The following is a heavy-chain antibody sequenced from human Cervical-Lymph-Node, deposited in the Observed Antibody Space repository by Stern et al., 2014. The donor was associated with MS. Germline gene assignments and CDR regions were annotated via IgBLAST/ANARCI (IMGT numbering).Heavy chain of an antibody. Sequence: VQLVESGGGLVQPGGSLRLSCAASGFTFSDHYMGWVRQAPGKGLEWVGRSRNKANSYPTEYAASGKGRFTISRDESKNSLYMHMNSMKTEDTAVYYCASLLYGGXXFXLWGRGTLVTVSS. CDR3: ASLLYGGXXFXL. V-gene: IGHV3-72*01. J-gene: IGHJ2*01. CDR1: GFTFSDHY. D-gene: IGHD4-23*01. CDR2: SRNKANSYPT.